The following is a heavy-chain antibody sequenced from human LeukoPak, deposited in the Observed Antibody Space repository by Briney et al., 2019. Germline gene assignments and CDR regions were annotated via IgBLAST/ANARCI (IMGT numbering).Heavy chain of an antibody. CDR3: AKVRVDAYVSPNDY. CDR1: GFTFSSYG. CDR2: ISYDGSNK. J-gene: IGHJ4*02. Sequence: GGSLRLSCAASGFTFSSYGMHWVRQAPGMGLEWVAIISYDGSNKYYADSVKGRFTISRDNSRNTLYLQMNSLRAEDTALYYCAKVRVDAYVSPNDYWGQGTLVTVSS. D-gene: IGHD3-16*01. V-gene: IGHV3-30*18.